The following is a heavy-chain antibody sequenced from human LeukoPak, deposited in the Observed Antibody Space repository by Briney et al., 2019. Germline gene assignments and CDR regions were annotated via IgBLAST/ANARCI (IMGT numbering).Heavy chain of an antibody. J-gene: IGHJ3*02. CDR1: GFTFSSYS. Sequence: SGGSLRLSCAASGFTFSSYSMNWVRQAPGKGLEWVSSISSSSSYIYYADSVKGRFTISRDNSKNTLYLQMNSLRAEDTAVYYCARGLSDSSGSYPRDAFDIWGQGTMVTVSS. D-gene: IGHD3-10*01. CDR2: ISSSSSYI. CDR3: ARGLSDSSGSYPRDAFDI. V-gene: IGHV3-21*01.